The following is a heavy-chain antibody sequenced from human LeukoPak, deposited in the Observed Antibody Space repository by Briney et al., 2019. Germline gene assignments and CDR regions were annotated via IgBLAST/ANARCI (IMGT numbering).Heavy chain of an antibody. J-gene: IGHJ4*02. V-gene: IGHV4-38-2*01. Sequence: PSETLSLTCAVSGYSISSGYYWGWIRQPPGKGLEWIGYIYYSGSTKYNPSLKSRVTISLDTSKNQFSLKLTSVTAADTAVYYCVRHPQFSSGWYVYFDYWGRGTLVTVSS. CDR2: IYYSGST. CDR1: GYSISSGYY. D-gene: IGHD6-19*01. CDR3: VRHPQFSSGWYVYFDY.